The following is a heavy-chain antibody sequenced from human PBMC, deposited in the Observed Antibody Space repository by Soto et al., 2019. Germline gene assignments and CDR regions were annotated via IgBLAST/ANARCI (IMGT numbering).Heavy chain of an antibody. J-gene: IGHJ4*02. D-gene: IGHD6-19*01. Sequence: EVQLVESGGGVVRPGGSLRLSCAASGFTFDDYGMSWVRQAPGKGLEWVSGINWNGGSTGYADSVKGRFTISRDNAKNPLYLQMNSLRAEDTALYFCARLYSSGWYGPGRYWGQGTLVTVSS. V-gene: IGHV3-20*04. CDR1: GFTFDDYG. CDR3: ARLYSSGWYGPGRY. CDR2: INWNGGST.